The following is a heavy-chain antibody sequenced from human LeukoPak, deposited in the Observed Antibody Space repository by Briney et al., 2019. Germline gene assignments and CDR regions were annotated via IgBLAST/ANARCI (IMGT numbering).Heavy chain of an antibody. CDR2: ISGSGGST. D-gene: IGHD6-13*01. CDR1: GFTFSSYA. CDR3: ARVRPGYSSSWYVLDY. V-gene: IGHV3-23*01. J-gene: IGHJ4*02. Sequence: PGGSLRLSCAASGFTFSSYAMSWVRQAPGKGLEWVSAISGSGGSTYYADSVKGRFTISRDNSKNTLYLQMNSLRAEDTAVYYCARVRPGYSSSWYVLDYWGQGTLVTVSS.